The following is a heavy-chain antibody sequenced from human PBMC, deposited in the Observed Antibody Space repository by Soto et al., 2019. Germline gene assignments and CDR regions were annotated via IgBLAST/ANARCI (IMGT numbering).Heavy chain of an antibody. D-gene: IGHD6-6*01. V-gene: IGHV1-18*01. CDR2: ISAYNGNT. CDR1: GYTFTSYG. J-gene: IGHJ6*02. Sequence: QVQLVQSGAEVKKPGASVKVSCKASGYTFTSYGISWVRQAPGQGLEWMGWISAYNGNTNYAQKLQGRVTMTTDTSTSTAYMELRSLRSDDTAVYDCARLGAGSSSSPRSYYYYYGMDVWGQGTTVTVSS. CDR3: ARLGAGSSSSPRSYYYYYGMDV.